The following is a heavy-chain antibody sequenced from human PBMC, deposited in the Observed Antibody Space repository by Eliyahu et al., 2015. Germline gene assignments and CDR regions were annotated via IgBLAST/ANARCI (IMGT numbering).Heavy chain of an antibody. Sequence: EVQLVESGGGLVQPGGSLRLSCAASGFTFSSYWMHWARQAPEKGLVWVSRISSDGTITTYADSVKGRFTISSDNAKNTLYLQMNSLTAEDTAVYYCTVGTTINSFDYWGQGTLVTVSS. J-gene: IGHJ4*02. D-gene: IGHD1-1*01. CDR1: GFTFSSYW. CDR3: TVGTTINSFDY. CDR2: ISSDGTIT. V-gene: IGHV3-74*03.